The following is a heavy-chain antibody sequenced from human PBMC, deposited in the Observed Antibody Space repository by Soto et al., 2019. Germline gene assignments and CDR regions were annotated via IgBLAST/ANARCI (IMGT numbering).Heavy chain of an antibody. CDR3: AMTFAYCAANCDSPHPLLHY. CDR2: VNTGSGNT. J-gene: IGHJ4*02. CDR1: GYNIHSFV. D-gene: IGHD2-21*01. V-gene: IGHV1-3*04. Sequence: QVQLVQSGAEVKKPGASVKVSCKASGYNIHSFVIHWMRQAPGQRFEWMGWVNTGSGNTKYSQHFQGRVTITSESPANTGYVELSSLRSEDTAVYYCAMTFAYCAANCDSPHPLLHYWGQGTLVAVFS.